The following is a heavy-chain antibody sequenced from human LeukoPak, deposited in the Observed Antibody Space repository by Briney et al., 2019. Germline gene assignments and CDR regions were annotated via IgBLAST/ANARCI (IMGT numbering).Heavy chain of an antibody. D-gene: IGHD6-19*01. CDR3: ARSSDWYRPHDC. Sequence: PAGSLRLSCAASAFTPSSNYMSWVRQPPGQGLESVSLIYSGGGTYYADSIKGRFTSSRDNTKNTLYLQMDRLRAEDTAVYCCARSSDWYRPHDCWGQGTLVTVSS. J-gene: IGHJ4*02. CDR2: IYSGGGT. V-gene: IGHV3-66*01. CDR1: AFTPSSNY.